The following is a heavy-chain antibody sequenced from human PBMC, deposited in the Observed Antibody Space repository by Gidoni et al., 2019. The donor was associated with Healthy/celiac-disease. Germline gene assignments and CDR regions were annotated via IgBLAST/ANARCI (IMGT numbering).Heavy chain of an antibody. CDR2: IYYSGST. V-gene: IGHV4-31*03. CDR3: AKGRGWFDP. CDR1: GGSISSGGSY. J-gene: IGHJ5*02. Sequence: HVQLQESRPGLVTPSQTLSLTCTVSGGSISSGGSYWSWIRQHPGKVLEWIGYIYYSGSTYYNPSIKSRVTISVDTSKNQFSLKLSSVTAADTAVYYGAKGRGWFDPWGQGTLVTVSS.